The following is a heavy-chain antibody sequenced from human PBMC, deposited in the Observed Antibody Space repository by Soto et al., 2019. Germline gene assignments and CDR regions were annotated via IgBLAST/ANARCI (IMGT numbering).Heavy chain of an antibody. CDR3: AKGEGDDFWSGYTFDY. Sequence: GGSLRLSCAASGFTFSSYAMSWVRQAPGKGLEWVSAISGSGGSTYYADSVKGRFTISRDNSKNTLYLQMNSLRAEDTAVYYCAKGEGDDFWSGYTFDYWGQGTLVTVSS. J-gene: IGHJ4*02. V-gene: IGHV3-23*01. CDR2: ISGSGGST. CDR1: GFTFSSYA. D-gene: IGHD3-3*01.